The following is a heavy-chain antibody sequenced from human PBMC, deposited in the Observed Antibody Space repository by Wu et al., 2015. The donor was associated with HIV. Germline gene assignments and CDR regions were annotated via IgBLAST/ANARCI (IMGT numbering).Heavy chain of an antibody. J-gene: IGHJ5*02. V-gene: IGHV1-18*01. CDR3: ARDPYCSSTSCYAWEWFDP. CDR2: ISAYNGNT. Sequence: QVQLVQSGAEVKKPGASVKVSCKASGYTFTSYGISWVRQAPGQGLEWMGWISAYNGNTNYAQKLQGRVTMTTDTSTSTAYMELRSLRSDDTAVYYCARDPYCSSTSCYAWEWFDPWGQGTLVTVSS. D-gene: IGHD2-2*01. CDR1: GYTFTSYG.